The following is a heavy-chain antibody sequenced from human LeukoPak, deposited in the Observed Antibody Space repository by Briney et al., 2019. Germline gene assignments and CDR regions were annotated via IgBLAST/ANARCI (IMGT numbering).Heavy chain of an antibody. V-gene: IGHV3-23*01. Sequence: PGGSLRLSCAASGFTFSSYAMSWVRQAPGKGLEWVSAISGSGGSTYYADSVKGRFTISRDNAKNSLYLQMNSLRAEDTAVYYCARSPLYCSGGSCFDYWGQGTLVTVSS. CDR1: GFTFSSYA. CDR3: ARSPLYCSGGSCFDY. J-gene: IGHJ4*02. CDR2: ISGSGGST. D-gene: IGHD2-15*01.